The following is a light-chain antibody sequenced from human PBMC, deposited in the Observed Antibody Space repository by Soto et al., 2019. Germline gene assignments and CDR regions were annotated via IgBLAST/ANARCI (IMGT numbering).Light chain of an antibody. CDR1: QSVSSSY. CDR2: GAS. V-gene: IGKV3-20*01. Sequence: EIVLTQSPGTLSLTPGERATLSCRASQSVSSSYLAWYQQKPGQPPRLLIYGASGRATGIPDRFSGSGSGTDFTLTISRLEPEDFAVYYCQQYCSSPTFGQGTKVEIK. J-gene: IGKJ1*01. CDR3: QQYCSSPT.